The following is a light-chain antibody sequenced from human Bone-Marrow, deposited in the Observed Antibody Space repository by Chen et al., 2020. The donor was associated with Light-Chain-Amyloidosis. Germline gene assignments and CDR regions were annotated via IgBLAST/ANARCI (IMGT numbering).Light chain of an antibody. CDR1: KIGSTS. CDR3: QVWDRTSDRPV. J-gene: IGLJ3*02. CDR2: DDS. V-gene: IGLV3-21*02. Sequence: SYVLTQPSSVSVAPGQTATIACGVNKIGSTSVHWYQQTPGQAPLLVVYDDSDRPSGIPERLSGTNSGNTATLTISRVEAWDEADYYCQVWDRTSDRPVFGGGTKLTVL.